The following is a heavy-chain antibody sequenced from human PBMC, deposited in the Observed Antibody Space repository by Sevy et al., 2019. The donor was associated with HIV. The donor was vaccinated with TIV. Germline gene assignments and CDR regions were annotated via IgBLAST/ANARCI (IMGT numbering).Heavy chain of an antibody. CDR1: GFTFSKYS. V-gene: IGHV3-23*01. CDR2: LAFGCGEI. D-gene: IGHD2-8*01. J-gene: IGHJ4*02. Sequence: GGSLRLSCAASGFTFSKYSMNWVRQPPGKRLEWVSTLAFGCGEINYADSVKGRFTISRDNSKNSVYLQMNNLRPEDTAVYYCAREGCTKPHDFWGQGTLVTVSS. CDR3: AREGCTKPHDF.